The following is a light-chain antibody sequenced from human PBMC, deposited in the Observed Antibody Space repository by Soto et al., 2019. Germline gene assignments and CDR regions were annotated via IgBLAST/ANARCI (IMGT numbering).Light chain of an antibody. Sequence: EIVSTPSPSTLSLSPWERATLSCRASQSVSSYLAWYQQKPGQAPRLLIYDASNRATGIPARFSGSGSGTEFTLTISSLQSEDFAVYYCQQYNNWPPTFGQGTKVDIK. CDR1: QSVSSY. J-gene: IGKJ1*01. CDR2: DAS. CDR3: QQYNNWPPT. V-gene: IGKV3-11*01.